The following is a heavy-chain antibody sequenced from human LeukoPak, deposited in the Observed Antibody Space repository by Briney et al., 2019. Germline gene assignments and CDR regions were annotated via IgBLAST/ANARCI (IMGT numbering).Heavy chain of an antibody. J-gene: IGHJ4*02. V-gene: IGHV4-39*01. D-gene: IGHD3-3*01. Sequence: PSETLSLTCTVSGGSISSSSYYWGWIRQPPGKGLEWIGSIYYSGSTYYNPSLKSRVTISVDTSKNQFSLKLSSVTAADTAVYYCARYYDFWSGPPEWGQGTLVTVSS. CDR2: IYYSGST. CDR1: GGSISSSSYY. CDR3: ARYYDFWSGPPE.